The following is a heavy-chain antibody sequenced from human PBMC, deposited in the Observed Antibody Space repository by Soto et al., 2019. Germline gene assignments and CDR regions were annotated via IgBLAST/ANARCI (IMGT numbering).Heavy chain of an antibody. CDR3: ARERTTVTTYFFDY. Sequence: GGSLRLSCAASGFTFSSYWMHRVRQAPGKGLVWVSRINSDGSSTSYADSVKGRFTISRDNAKNTLYLQMNSLRAEDTAVYYCARERTTVTTYFFDYWGQGTLVTVCS. D-gene: IGHD4-17*01. CDR1: GFTFSSYW. J-gene: IGHJ4*02. CDR2: INSDGSST. V-gene: IGHV3-74*01.